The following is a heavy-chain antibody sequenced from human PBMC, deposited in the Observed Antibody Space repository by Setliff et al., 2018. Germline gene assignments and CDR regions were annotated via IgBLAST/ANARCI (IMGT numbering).Heavy chain of an antibody. V-gene: IGHV4-61*09. D-gene: IGHD3-22*01. J-gene: IGHJ4*02. CDR3: ARVGGADCYDSSGYYFLKQYYFDY. Sequence: SETLSLTCTVSGGSISSGSYYWSWIRQPAGKGLEWIGHIYTSGSTNYNPSLKSRVTISVDTSKNQFSLKLSSATAADTAVYYCARVGGADCYDSSGYYFLKQYYFDYWGQGTLVTVSS. CDR1: GGSISSGSYY. CDR2: IYTSGST.